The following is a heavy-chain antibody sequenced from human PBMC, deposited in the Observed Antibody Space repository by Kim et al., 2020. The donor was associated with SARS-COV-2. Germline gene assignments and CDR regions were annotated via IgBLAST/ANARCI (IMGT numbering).Heavy chain of an antibody. CDR2: IKSKTDGGTT. V-gene: IGHV3-15*01. J-gene: IGHJ6*02. CDR1: GFTFSNAW. Sequence: GGSLRLSCAASGFTFSNAWMSWVRQAPGKGLEWVGRIKSKTDGGTTDYAAPVKGRFTISRDDSKNTLYLQMNSLKTEDTAVYYCTTGYCSSTSCFEYYYYGMDVWGQGTTVTVSS. D-gene: IGHD2-2*01. CDR3: TTGYCSSTSCFEYYYYGMDV.